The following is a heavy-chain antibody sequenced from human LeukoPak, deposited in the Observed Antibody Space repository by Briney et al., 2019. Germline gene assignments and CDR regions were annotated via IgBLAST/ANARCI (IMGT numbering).Heavy chain of an antibody. Sequence: GGTLRLSCAASGFTFSSHWMHWVRHAPGKGLVWVSGINTDGRIPIYADSVKGRFTISRDNAKNTLYLQMNSLTAEDTAMYHCAREEGAIDYWGQGTLVTVSS. V-gene: IGHV3-74*01. CDR2: INTDGRIP. D-gene: IGHD1-26*01. J-gene: IGHJ4*02. CDR1: GFTFSSHW. CDR3: AREEGAIDY.